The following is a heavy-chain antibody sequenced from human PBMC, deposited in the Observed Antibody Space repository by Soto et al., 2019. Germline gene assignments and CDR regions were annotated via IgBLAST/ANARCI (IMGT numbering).Heavy chain of an antibody. Sequence: SETLSLTCTVSGGSISISSYYWGWIRQPPGKGLAWIGSIYYGGSTYYNPSLKSRVTISVDTSKNQFSLNLNSVTAADTAVYYCARPPTASLDAFEIWGQGTMVTVS. J-gene: IGHJ3*02. CDR2: IYYGGST. CDR3: ARPPTASLDAFEI. V-gene: IGHV4-39*01. CDR1: GGSISISSYY.